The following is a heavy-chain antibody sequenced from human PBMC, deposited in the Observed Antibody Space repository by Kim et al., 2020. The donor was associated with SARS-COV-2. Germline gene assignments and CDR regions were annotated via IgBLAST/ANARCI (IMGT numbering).Heavy chain of an antibody. CDR1: GYTFINNY. D-gene: IGHD5-12*01. CDR2: INPSGGST. CDR3: ARSRDGYNPSFDH. Sequence: ASVKVSCKASGYTFINNYVHWVRQAPGQGLEWMGVINPSGGSTGSVQKFQGRLSMTRDTSTSTIYMELSSLRSEDTAMYYCARSRDGYNPSFDHWGQGTLVTVSS. J-gene: IGHJ4*02. V-gene: IGHV1-46*01.